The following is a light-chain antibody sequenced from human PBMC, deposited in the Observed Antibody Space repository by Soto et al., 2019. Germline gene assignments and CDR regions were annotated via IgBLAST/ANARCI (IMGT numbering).Light chain of an antibody. V-gene: IGKV3-20*01. CDR2: GTS. CDR1: QTVNNNY. J-gene: IGKJ3*01. CDR3: QQYGSSFT. Sequence: EIVLTQSPGTLSLSPGEGATLSCRASQTVNNNYLAWYQQKPGQAPRLLIYGTSSRAAGIPDRFSGSGSGTDFTLTISRLEPEDFAVYYCQQYGSSFTFGPGTKVDIK.